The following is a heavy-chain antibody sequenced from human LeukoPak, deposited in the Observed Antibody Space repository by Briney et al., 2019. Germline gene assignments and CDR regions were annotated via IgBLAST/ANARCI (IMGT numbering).Heavy chain of an antibody. J-gene: IGHJ3*02. CDR2: IYTSGST. Sequence: SEALSLTCTVSGGSISSGSYYWSWIRQPAGKGLEWIGRIYTSGSTNYNPSLKSRVTISVDTSKNQFSLKLSSVTAADTAVYYCARVGNDFWSGFYDAFDIWGQGTMVTVSS. CDR1: GGSISSGSYY. CDR3: ARVGNDFWSGFYDAFDI. V-gene: IGHV4-61*02. D-gene: IGHD3-3*01.